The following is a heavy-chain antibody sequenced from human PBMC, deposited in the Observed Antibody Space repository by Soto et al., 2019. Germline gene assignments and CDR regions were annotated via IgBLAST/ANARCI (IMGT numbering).Heavy chain of an antibody. CDR2: IYYSGST. D-gene: IGHD1-20*01. Sequence: SGTLSLAGSVSGGSISSSSYYWGWIRQPPGEGLEWIGSIYYSGSTYYNPSLKSRVTISVDTSKNQVSLKLSSVTAADTAVYYCAAVYGNWFDPWGQVTLVAVSS. J-gene: IGHJ5*02. CDR3: AAVYGNWFDP. V-gene: IGHV4-39*01. CDR1: GGSISSSSYY.